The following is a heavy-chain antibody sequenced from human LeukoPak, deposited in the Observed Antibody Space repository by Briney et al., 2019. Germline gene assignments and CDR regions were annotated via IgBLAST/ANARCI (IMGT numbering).Heavy chain of an antibody. V-gene: IGHV3-23*01. CDR1: GFTLSTFA. CDR2: IFPSGGEI. D-gene: IGHD2-8*02. CDR3: ATYRQVLLPFES. Sequence: GGTLRLSCEASGFTLSTFAMIWVRQPPGKGLEWVSSIFPSGGEIHYADSVRGRFTISRDNSKSTLSLQMNSLRAEDTAIYYCATYRQVLLPFESWGQGTLVTVSS. J-gene: IGHJ4*02.